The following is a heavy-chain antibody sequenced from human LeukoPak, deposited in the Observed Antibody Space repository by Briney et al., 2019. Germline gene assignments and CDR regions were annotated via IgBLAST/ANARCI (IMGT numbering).Heavy chain of an antibody. V-gene: IGHV3-21*01. CDR1: GFTFSSYS. CDR3: ARRGESYSYGYHYFDY. D-gene: IGHD5-18*01. J-gene: IGHJ4*02. CDR2: ISSSSSYI. Sequence: PGGSLRLSCAASGFTFSSYSMNWVRQAPGKGLEWVSSISSSSSYIYYADSVKGRFTISRDNAKNSLCLQMNSLRAEDTAVYYCARRGESYSYGYHYFDYWGQGTLVTVSS.